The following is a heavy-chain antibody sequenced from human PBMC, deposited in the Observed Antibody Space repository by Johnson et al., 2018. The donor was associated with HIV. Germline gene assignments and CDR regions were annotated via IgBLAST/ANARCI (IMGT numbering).Heavy chain of an antibody. CDR2: ISSSGSTI. CDR1: GFTFSDYY. D-gene: IGHD3-22*01. Sequence: QVQLVESGGGLVKPGGSLRLSCAASGFTFSDYYMSWIRQAPGKGLEWVSYISSSGSTIYYADSVKGRFTISRDNAKNSLYLQMNSLKTEDTAVYYCTTDHSSADDAFDIWGQGTMVTVSS. V-gene: IGHV3-11*01. J-gene: IGHJ3*02. CDR3: TTDHSSADDAFDI.